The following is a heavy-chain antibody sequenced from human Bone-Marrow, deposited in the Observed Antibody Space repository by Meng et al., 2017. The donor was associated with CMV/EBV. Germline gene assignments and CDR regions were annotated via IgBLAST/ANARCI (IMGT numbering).Heavy chain of an antibody. CDR1: GYTFTGYY. CDR2: INPNSGGT. Sequence: ASVKVSCKASGYTFTGYYMHWVRQAPGQGLEWMGWINPNSGGTNYAQKFQGRVTMTRDTSISTAYMELSRLRSDDTAVYYCARDPRYCSSTSCYPNWFDPWGQGPLVTVSS. D-gene: IGHD2-2*01. V-gene: IGHV1-2*02. CDR3: ARDPRYCSSTSCYPNWFDP. J-gene: IGHJ5*02.